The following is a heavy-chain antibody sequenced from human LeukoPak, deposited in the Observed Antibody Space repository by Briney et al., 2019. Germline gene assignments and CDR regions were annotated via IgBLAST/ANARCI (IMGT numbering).Heavy chain of an antibody. J-gene: IGHJ4*02. CDR2: ISDSSAM. D-gene: IGHD5-12*01. CDR1: GFTFRTYS. CDR3: ARDGGYSGFDADC. Sequence: GSLRLSCAASGFTFRTYSMKWVRQAPGKGLEWVSYISDSSAMYCADSVRGRFTISRENDKNSLFLQMNSLRAEDTAVYYCARDGGYSGFDADCWGQGTLVTVSS. V-gene: IGHV3-48*01.